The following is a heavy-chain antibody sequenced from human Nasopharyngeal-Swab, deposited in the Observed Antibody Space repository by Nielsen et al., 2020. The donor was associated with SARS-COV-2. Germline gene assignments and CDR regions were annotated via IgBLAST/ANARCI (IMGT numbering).Heavy chain of an antibody. J-gene: IGHJ3*01. CDR2: IRSSNDI. V-gene: IGHV3-69-1*01. CDR1: GFIFSDDS. D-gene: IGHD2-21*01. CDR3: ARDRDWAFDV. Sequence: GGSLRLSCAASGFIFSDDSMNWVRQAPGKGLEWISYIRSSNDIYYADSVKGRFTISRDHAKNSLYLQMSSLKVEDTAVYYRARDRDWAFDVWGQGTVVTVSS.